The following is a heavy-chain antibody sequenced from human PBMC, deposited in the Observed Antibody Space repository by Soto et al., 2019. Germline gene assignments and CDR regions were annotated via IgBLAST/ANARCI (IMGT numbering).Heavy chain of an antibody. J-gene: IGHJ4*02. V-gene: IGHV3-23*01. CDR2: ISGSGGTT. Sequence: EVQLLESGGGLVQPGGSLRLSCAASGFTFSSYAMSWVRQAPGKGLEWVSVISGSGGTTYYADSVKGRFTISRDNSKNTVYLQMNSLRDEDMAVYYCTKRGKQQLVGQFDSWGQGTLVTVSS. CDR1: GFTFSSYA. D-gene: IGHD6-13*01. CDR3: TKRGKQQLVGQFDS.